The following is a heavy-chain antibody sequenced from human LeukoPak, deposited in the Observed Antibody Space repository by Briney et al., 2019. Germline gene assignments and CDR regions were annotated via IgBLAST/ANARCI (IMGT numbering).Heavy chain of an antibody. CDR3: ARRDSWDVVAPAVNFDY. J-gene: IGHJ4*02. CDR1: GYSFTSYW. Sequence: GESLKISCKGSGYSFTSYWIGWVRQMPGKGLEWMGIIYPGDSDTRYSPSFQGQVTISADKSISTAYLQWSSLKASDTAMYYCARRDSWDVVAPAVNFDYWGQGTLVTVSS. V-gene: IGHV5-51*01. D-gene: IGHD2-2*01. CDR2: IYPGDSDT.